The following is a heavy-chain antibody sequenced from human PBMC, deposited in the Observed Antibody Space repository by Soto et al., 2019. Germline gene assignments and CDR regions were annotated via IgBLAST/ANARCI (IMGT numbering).Heavy chain of an antibody. CDR2: ISSSGST. Sequence: QVQLQESGPGLVKPSETLSLTCTVSGGSISSYYWSWIRQPPGKGLEWIGYISSSGSTNYNPSLKGRVTISVDTSTDQFSLNLNSVTAADTAVYYCARPYKSGFYGAFHIWGQGTMVAVSS. D-gene: IGHD5-12*01. CDR3: ARPYKSGFYGAFHI. V-gene: IGHV4-59*08. CDR1: GGSISSYY. J-gene: IGHJ3*02.